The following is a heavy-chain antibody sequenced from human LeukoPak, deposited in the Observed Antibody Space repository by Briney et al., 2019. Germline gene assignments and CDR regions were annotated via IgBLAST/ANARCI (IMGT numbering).Heavy chain of an antibody. CDR1: GFTLSEYG. J-gene: IGHJ5*02. Sequence: PGRSLRLSCAASGFTLSEYGIHWVRQAPGKGLEWEAVLSYDGRDRYYADSVNGRFTISRDISSDTVSLQMNSLRVEDTAVYFCARDRINMMVLVHDSGLDLWGQGTLVTVSS. D-gene: IGHD3-22*01. CDR2: LSYDGRDR. V-gene: IGHV3-30*01. CDR3: ARDRINMMVLVHDSGLDL.